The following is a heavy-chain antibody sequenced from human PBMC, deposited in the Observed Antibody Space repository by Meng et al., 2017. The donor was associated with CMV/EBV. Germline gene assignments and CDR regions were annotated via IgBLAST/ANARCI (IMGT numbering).Heavy chain of an antibody. CDR1: GFTFSSYA. CDR3: AKDRCSTTSCPLDY. J-gene: IGHJ4*02. Sequence: GESLKISCAASGFTFSSYAMSWVRQAPGQGLEWVSFISGSGGTTYYADSVEGRFTISRDNSGNTLYLQMSSLGVEDTAIYYCAKDRCSTTSCPLDYWGQGTLVTVSS. D-gene: IGHD2-2*01. V-gene: IGHV3-23*01. CDR2: ISGSGGTT.